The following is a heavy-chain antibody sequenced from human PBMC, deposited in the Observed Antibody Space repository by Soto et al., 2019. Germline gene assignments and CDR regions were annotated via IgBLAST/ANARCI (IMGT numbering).Heavy chain of an antibody. CDR2: ISSSSSYI. CDR3: ARVGDYGDYGRYYYYGMDV. Sequence: GGSLRLSCAASGFTFSSYSMNWVRQAPGKGLEWVSSISSSSSYIYYADSVKGQFTISRDNAKNSLYLQMNSLRAEDTAVYYCARVGDYGDYGRYYYYGMDVWGQGTTVTVSS. CDR1: GFTFSSYS. V-gene: IGHV3-21*01. J-gene: IGHJ6*02. D-gene: IGHD4-17*01.